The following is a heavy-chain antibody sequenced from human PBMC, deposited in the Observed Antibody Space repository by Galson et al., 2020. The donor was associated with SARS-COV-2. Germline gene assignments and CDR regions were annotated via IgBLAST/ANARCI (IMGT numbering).Heavy chain of an antibody. CDR2: IWYDGSKK. Sequence: GGSLRLSCAASGFTFSRYGMHWVRQTADKGLEWVAVIWYDGSKKYYADSVRGRFTISRDNSENTLYLQMSSLRVEDTAVYFCAKDGSGSPADYWGQGTLVTVSS. D-gene: IGHD1-26*01. V-gene: IGHV3-33*06. J-gene: IGHJ4*02. CDR3: AKDGSGSPADY. CDR1: GFTFSRYG.